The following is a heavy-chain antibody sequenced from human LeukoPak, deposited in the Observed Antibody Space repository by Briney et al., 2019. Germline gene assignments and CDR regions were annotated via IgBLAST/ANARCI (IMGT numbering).Heavy chain of an antibody. CDR2: ISAYNGNT. CDR1: GYTFTSYG. Sequence: ASVKVSCKASGYTFTSYGISWVRQAPGQGLEWMGWISAYNGNTNYAQKLQGRVTITRDTSASTAYMELSSLRSEDTAVYYCARAMVRGVINYWGQGTLVTVSS. D-gene: IGHD3-10*01. CDR3: ARAMVRGVINY. V-gene: IGHV1-18*01. J-gene: IGHJ4*02.